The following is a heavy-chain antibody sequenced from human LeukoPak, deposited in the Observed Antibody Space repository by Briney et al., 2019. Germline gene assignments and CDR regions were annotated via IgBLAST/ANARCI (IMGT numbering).Heavy chain of an antibody. CDR1: GGSISAYY. V-gene: IGHV4-59*01. J-gene: IGHJ6*02. CDR2: IFSVGNT. CDR3: ARGSRGPRDSGAYTTYGMDV. Sequence: PSETLSLTCTVSGGSISAYYLTWLRKAPGKRLEWIGYIFSVGNTDSNPSLKSRVSMSTDTSKTHFSLRLRSVTAADAAVYYCARGSRGPRDSGAYTTYGMDVWGQGTTVIVSS. D-gene: IGHD2-15*01.